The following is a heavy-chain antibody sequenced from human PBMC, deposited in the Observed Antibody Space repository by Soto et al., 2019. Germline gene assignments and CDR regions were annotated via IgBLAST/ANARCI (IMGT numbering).Heavy chain of an antibody. Sequence: SVKVSCKASGGTFSSYAISWVRQAPGQGLEWMGGIIPIFGTANYAQKFQGRVTITADESTSTAYMELSSLRSEDTAVYYCARALGYCSSTSCYSARYYYYGMDVWGQGTTVTVSS. V-gene: IGHV1-69*13. D-gene: IGHD2-2*02. CDR1: GGTFSSYA. J-gene: IGHJ6*02. CDR3: ARALGYCSSTSCYSARYYYYGMDV. CDR2: IIPIFGTA.